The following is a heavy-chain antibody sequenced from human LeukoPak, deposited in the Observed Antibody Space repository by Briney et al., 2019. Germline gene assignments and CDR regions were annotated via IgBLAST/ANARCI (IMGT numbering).Heavy chain of an antibody. V-gene: IGHV4-4*07. J-gene: IGHJ5*02. D-gene: IGHD3-22*01. CDR1: GGSISSYC. Sequence: SETLSLTCTVSGGSISSYCWSWIRQPAGKGLEWIGRIYTSGSTNYNPSLKSRVTMSVDTSKNQFSLKLSSATAADTAVYYCARHDSSGYYDNWFDPWGQGTLVTVSS. CDR2: IYTSGST. CDR3: ARHDSSGYYDNWFDP.